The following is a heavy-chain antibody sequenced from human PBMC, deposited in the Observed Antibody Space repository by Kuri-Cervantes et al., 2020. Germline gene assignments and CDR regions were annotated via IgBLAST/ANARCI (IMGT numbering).Heavy chain of an antibody. CDR2: IYYSGST. V-gene: IGHV4-31*03. Sequence: SETLSLTCTVSGGSISSGGYYWSWIRQHPGKGLEWIGYIYYSGSTYYNPSLKSRVTISVDRSKNQFSLKLSSVTAADTAVYYCARDSSGQWYFDYWGQGTLVTVSS. J-gene: IGHJ4*02. D-gene: IGHD3-22*01. CDR1: GGSISSGGYY. CDR3: ARDSSGQWYFDY.